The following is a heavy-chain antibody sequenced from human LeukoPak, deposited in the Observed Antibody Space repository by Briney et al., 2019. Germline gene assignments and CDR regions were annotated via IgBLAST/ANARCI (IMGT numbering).Heavy chain of an antibody. CDR1: GYTFTSYG. J-gene: IGHJ3*02. CDR3: ARAPRSIMTFDI. CDR2: ISAYNGNT. D-gene: IGHD3-16*01. V-gene: IGHV1-18*01. Sequence: ASVTVSCKASGYTFTSYGISWVRQAPGQGLEWMGWISAYNGNTNYAQKLQGRVTMTTDTSTSTAYMELRSLRSDDTAVYYCARAPRSIMTFDIWGQGTMVTVSS.